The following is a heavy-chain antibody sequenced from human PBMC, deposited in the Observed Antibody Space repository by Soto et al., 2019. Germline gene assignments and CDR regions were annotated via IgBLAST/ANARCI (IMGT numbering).Heavy chain of an antibody. J-gene: IGHJ6*02. V-gene: IGHV1-46*01. D-gene: IGHD3-3*01. Sequence: QVQLVQSGAEVKKPGASVRVSCKASGYTFTSYYIHWVRQAPGQGLEWMGVINPSSGSTTSAQKFQGRASMTLDTSTTTVYMELSSLRSEDTAVYYCAREPRITISQYYYYGMDVWGQGTTVTVSS. CDR3: AREPRITISQYYYYGMDV. CDR2: INPSSGST. CDR1: GYTFTSYY.